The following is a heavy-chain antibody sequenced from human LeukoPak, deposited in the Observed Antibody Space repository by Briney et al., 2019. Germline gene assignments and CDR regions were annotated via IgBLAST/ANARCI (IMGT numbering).Heavy chain of an antibody. J-gene: IGHJ4*02. CDR1: GFTFSDHY. Sequence: GGSLRLSCAASGFTFSDHYMDWVRQAPGKGLEWVGRTRNKANSYTTEYAASVKGRFTISRDDSKNSLYLQMNSLKTEDTAVYYCARVFEGYWGQGTLVTVSS. CDR2: TRNKANSYTT. CDR3: ARVFEGY. V-gene: IGHV3-72*01.